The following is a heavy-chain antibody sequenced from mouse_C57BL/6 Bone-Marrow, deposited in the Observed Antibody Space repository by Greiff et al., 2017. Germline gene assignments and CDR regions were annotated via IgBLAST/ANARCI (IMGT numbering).Heavy chain of an antibody. CDR2: IDPSDSET. CDR3: ARPPYEYDACPYAVGY. J-gene: IGHJ4*01. Sequence: QVQLQQPGAELVRPGSSVKLSCKASGYTFTSYWMHWVKQRPIQGLEWIGNIDPSDSETHYNQKFKDKATLTVDKPSSTAYMQLSSLTSEDSAVYYCARPPYEYDACPYAVGYWGQGTSVTVSS. V-gene: IGHV1-52*01. D-gene: IGHD2-4*01. CDR1: GYTFTSYW.